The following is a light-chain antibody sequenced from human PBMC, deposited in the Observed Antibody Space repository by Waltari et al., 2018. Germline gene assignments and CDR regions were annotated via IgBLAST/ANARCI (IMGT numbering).Light chain of an antibody. CDR2: GAS. V-gene: IGKV3-20*01. Sequence: EIVLTQSPGSLSSSPGERVTLSCRASQSVSRSLAWYQQKPGHAPRLLIFGASNRATGIPDRFSGSGSGTDFSLTISRLEPEDFAVYYCQHYVSLPATFGQGTKVEIK. CDR1: QSVSRS. CDR3: QHYVSLPAT. J-gene: IGKJ1*01.